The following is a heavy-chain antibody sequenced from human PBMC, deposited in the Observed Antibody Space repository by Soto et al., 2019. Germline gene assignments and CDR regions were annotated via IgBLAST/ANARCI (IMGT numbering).Heavy chain of an antibody. Sequence: QVPLVQSGAEVKEPGASVKVSCKASGYTFTTYAMHWMRQAPGQGLEWMGWIDAGNGNTKYSQKFQGRVTITRDTSASTSYMDLSNLRSEDTAVYFCARGATSKWPFAYWGQGSLVTVSS. V-gene: IGHV1-3*01. CDR1: GYTFTTYA. D-gene: IGHD2-2*01. CDR2: IDAGNGNT. J-gene: IGHJ4*02. CDR3: ARGATSKWPFAY.